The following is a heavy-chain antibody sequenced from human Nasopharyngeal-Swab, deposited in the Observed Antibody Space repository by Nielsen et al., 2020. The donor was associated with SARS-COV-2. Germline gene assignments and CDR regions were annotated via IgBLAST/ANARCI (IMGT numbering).Heavy chain of an antibody. CDR1: GFTFSSYG. J-gene: IGHJ4*02. D-gene: IGHD2-2*01. V-gene: IGHV3-30*18. CDR2: ISYDGSNK. CDR3: AKGRGAYCSSTSCYPRTLDY. Sequence: GGSLRLSCAASGFTFSSYGMHWVRQAPGKGLEWVAVISYDGSNKYYADSVKGRFTISRDNSKNTLYLQMNSLRAEDTAVYYCAKGRGAYCSSTSCYPRTLDYWGQGTLVTVSS.